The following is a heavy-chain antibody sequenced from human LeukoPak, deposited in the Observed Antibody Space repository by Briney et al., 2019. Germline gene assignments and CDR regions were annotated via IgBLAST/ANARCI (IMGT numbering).Heavy chain of an antibody. Sequence: PGGSLRLSCAASGFIFNNYGMHWVRQAPGKGLEWVAVVWYDGTNKYYADSVKGRFTISRDNSKNTLYLQINSLRAEDTAVYYCTREFLRSFDYWGQGTLVTVPS. CDR2: VWYDGTNK. D-gene: IGHD2/OR15-2a*01. CDR3: TREFLRSFDY. V-gene: IGHV3-33*01. CDR1: GFIFNNYG. J-gene: IGHJ4*02.